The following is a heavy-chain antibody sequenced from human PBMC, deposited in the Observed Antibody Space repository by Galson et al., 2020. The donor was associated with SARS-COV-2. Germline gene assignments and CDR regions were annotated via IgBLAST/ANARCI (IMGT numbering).Heavy chain of an antibody. CDR3: ARESRWELYFDH. CDR1: GGSISSGSYY. CDR2: IYTSGSP. J-gene: IGHJ4*02. V-gene: IGHV4-61*02. D-gene: IGHD1-26*01. Sequence: SETLSLTCTVSGGSISSGSYYWSWIRQPAGKGLEWIGRIYTSGSPSYNPSLKSRVTISVDTSKNQFSLKLSSVTAADTAVYYCARESRWELYFDHWCQGTLVTVSS.